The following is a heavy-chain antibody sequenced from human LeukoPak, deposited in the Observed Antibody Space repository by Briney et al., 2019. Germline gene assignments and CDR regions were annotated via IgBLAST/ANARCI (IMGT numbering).Heavy chain of an antibody. V-gene: IGHV4-39*01. CDR1: GGSISRSRDY. CDR3: ARPGIAAAGTPPYYYYYMDV. J-gene: IGHJ6*03. D-gene: IGHD6-13*01. CDR2: IYYSGST. Sequence: SETLSLTCTVSGGSISRSRDYWGWIRQPPGKGLEWIGSIYYSGSTYYNPSLKSRVTISVDTSKDQFSLKLSSVTAADTAVYYCARPGIAAAGTPPYYYYYMDVWGKGTTVTISS.